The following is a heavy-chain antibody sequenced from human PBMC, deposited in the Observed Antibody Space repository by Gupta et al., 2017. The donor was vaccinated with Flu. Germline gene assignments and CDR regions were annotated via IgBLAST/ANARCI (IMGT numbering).Heavy chain of an antibody. D-gene: IGHD3-3*01. J-gene: IGHJ6*03. Sequence: MHWVRQAPGQGLEWMGIINPSGGSTSYAQKFQGRVTMTRDTSTSTVYMELSSLRSEDTAVYYCARDLYSFEGVVIENYYYYYYMDVWGKGTTVTVSS. CDR2: INPSGGST. CDR3: ARDLYSFEGVVIENYYYYYYMDV. V-gene: IGHV1-46*01.